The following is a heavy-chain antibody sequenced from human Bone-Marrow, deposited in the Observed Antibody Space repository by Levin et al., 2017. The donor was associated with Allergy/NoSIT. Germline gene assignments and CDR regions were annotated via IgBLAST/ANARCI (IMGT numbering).Heavy chain of an antibody. CDR2: IYYDGTNK. Sequence: GGSLRLSCAASGFTFSTYGMHWVRQAPGKGLEWVAVIYYDGTNKYYADSVKGRFTISRDNSKNTLYLQMNSLRAEDTAVDYWGRGGAGSYSNVDYWGQGTLVTVSS. CDR3: GRGGAGSYSNVDY. V-gene: IGHV3-33*01. CDR1: GFTFSTYG. D-gene: IGHD3-10*01. J-gene: IGHJ4*02.